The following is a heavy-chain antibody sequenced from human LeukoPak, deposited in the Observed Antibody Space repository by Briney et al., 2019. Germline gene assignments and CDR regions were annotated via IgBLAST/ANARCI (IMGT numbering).Heavy chain of an antibody. CDR3: ARELLELRQGAFDI. D-gene: IGHD1-7*01. J-gene: IGHJ3*02. V-gene: IGHV3-48*01. CDR2: ISSSSSTI. Sequence: GGSLRLSCAASGFTFSSYSMNWVRQAPGKGLEWVSYISSSSSTIYYADSVKGRFTISRDNAKNSLYLQMNSLRAEDTAVYYCARELLELRQGAFDIWGQGTMVTVSS. CDR1: GFTFSSYS.